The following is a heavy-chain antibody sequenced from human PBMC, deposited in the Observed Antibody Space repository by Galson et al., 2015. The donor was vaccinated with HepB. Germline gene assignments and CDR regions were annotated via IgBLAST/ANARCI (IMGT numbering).Heavy chain of an antibody. D-gene: IGHD6-19*01. Sequence: SVKVSCKASGGTFSSYTISWVRQAPGQGLEWMGRIIPILGIANYAQKFQGRVTITADKSTSTAYMELSSLRSEDTAVYYCAREWREGSSGWRSYYYYGMDVWGQGTTVTVSS. CDR2: IIPILGIA. J-gene: IGHJ6*02. V-gene: IGHV1-69*04. CDR3: AREWREGSSGWRSYYYYGMDV. CDR1: GGTFSSYT.